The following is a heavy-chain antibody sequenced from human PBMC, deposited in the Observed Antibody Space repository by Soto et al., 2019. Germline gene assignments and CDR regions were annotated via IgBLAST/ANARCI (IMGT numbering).Heavy chain of an antibody. Sequence: ASVKVSCKASGGTFSSYAISWVRQAPGQGLEWMGGIIPIFGTANYAQKFQGRVTITADESTSTAYMELSSLRSEDTAEYYCAYPNLVRGVIIQTGWYFDHWGQGTLVTVSS. CDR3: AYPNLVRGVIIQTGWYFDH. CDR2: IIPIFGTA. CDR1: GGTFSSYA. D-gene: IGHD3-10*01. V-gene: IGHV1-69*13. J-gene: IGHJ4*02.